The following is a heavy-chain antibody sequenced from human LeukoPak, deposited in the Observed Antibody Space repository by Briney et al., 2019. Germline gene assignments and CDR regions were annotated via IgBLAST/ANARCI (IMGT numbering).Heavy chain of an antibody. D-gene: IGHD5-12*01. CDR3: ARHSGNSGYGGYFDY. J-gene: IGHJ4*02. V-gene: IGHV4-59*08. CDR1: GGSISRYY. Sequence: SETLSLTCTVSGGSISRYYWSWIRQPPGKGLEWIGYLYYSGSTNYNPSLKSRVTISVDTSKNQFSLKLSSVTAADTAVYYCARHSGNSGYGGYFDYWGQGTLVTVSS. CDR2: LYYSGST.